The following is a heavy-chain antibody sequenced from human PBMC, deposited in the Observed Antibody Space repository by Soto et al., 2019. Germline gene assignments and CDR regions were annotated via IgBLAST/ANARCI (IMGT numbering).Heavy chain of an antibody. V-gene: IGHV5-51*01. CDR3: ARGSGCSSPSCSRGGSLWGPFYYHYYMDV. J-gene: IGHJ6*03. D-gene: IGHD2-2*01. CDR1: GYTFSNYW. Sequence: GESLKISCKGSGYTFSNYWIAWVRQIPGKGLEWMGIIYPGDSETRYSPSFQGQVTISVDTSVSSAFLQWSSLKASDTAIYYCARGSGCSSPSCSRGGSLWGPFYYHYYMDVWDKGTTVTVSS. CDR2: IYPGDSET.